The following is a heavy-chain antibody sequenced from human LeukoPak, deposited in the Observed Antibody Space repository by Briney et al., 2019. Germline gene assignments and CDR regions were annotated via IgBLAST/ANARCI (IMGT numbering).Heavy chain of an antibody. CDR1: GGSISSYY. CDR2: IYYGGST. D-gene: IGHD3-10*01. CDR3: ARDYQPAYYYGSGSYLAFDY. Sequence: SETLSLTCTVSGGSISSYYWSWIRQPPGKGLEWIGYIYYGGSTNYNPSLKSRVTISVDTSKNQFSLKLSSVTAADTAVYYCARDYQPAYYYGSGSYLAFDYWGQGTLVTVSS. J-gene: IGHJ4*02. V-gene: IGHV4-59*12.